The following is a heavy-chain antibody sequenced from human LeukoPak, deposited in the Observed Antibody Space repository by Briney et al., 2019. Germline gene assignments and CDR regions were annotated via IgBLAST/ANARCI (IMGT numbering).Heavy chain of an antibody. CDR3: ARLLKNSGYGDFDY. CDR2: LSGSGITT. J-gene: IGHJ4*02. D-gene: IGHD5-12*01. V-gene: IGHV3-23*01. CDR1: GFTFSNSA. Sequence: GGSLRLSCAASGFTFSNSAMSWVRQAPGKGLEWVSTLSGSGITTYYADSVKGRFTISRDNSKNTLYLQMNSLRAEDTAVYYCARLLKNSGYGDFDYWGQGTLVTVSS.